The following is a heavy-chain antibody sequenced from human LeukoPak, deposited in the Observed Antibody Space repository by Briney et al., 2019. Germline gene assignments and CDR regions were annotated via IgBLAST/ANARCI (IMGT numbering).Heavy chain of an antibody. CDR1: GFTFSSYA. D-gene: IGHD3-10*01. V-gene: IGHV3-30*04. J-gene: IGHJ4*02. Sequence: QAGRSLRLSCAASGFTFSSYAMHWVRQAPGKGLEWVAVISYDGSNKYYADSVKGRLTISRDNYKNTLYLQMNSLRAEDTAVYYCARDTVRGLVFYYFDYWGQGTLVTVSS. CDR3: ARDTVRGLVFYYFDY. CDR2: ISYDGSNK.